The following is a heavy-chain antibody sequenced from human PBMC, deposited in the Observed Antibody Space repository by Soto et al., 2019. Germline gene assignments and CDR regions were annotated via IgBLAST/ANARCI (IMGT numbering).Heavy chain of an antibody. Sequence: QVQLQQWGAGLLKPSETLSLTCAVYGGSFSGYYWSWIRQPPGKGLEWIGEINHSGSTNYNPSLKRRVTISVDTSKNQSSLKLSSVTAADTAVYYCARAKYSSSSYFDYWGQGTLVTVSS. CDR3: ARAKYSSSSYFDY. J-gene: IGHJ4*02. V-gene: IGHV4-34*01. CDR1: GGSFSGYY. CDR2: INHSGST. D-gene: IGHD6-6*01.